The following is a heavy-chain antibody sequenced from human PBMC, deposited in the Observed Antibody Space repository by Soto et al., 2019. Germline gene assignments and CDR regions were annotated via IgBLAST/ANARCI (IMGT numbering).Heavy chain of an antibody. CDR3: ARLHSDSPTGY. V-gene: IGHV3-23*01. CDR1: GFTYSSYG. CDR2: IGGTGATT. J-gene: IGHJ4*02. D-gene: IGHD1-26*01. Sequence: EVQLLESGGGLVQPGGSLRLSCAASGFTYSSYGMTWVRQAPGEGLEWVSAIGGTGATTYYADSVKGRFTISRDNSKNTLFLQMNSLRAEDTAVYYCARLHSDSPTGYWGQGTLVTVSS.